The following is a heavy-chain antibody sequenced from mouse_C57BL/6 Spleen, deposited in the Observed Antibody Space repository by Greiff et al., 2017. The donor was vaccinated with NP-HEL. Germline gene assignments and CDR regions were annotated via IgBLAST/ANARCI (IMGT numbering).Heavy chain of an antibody. CDR1: GFTFSSYA. CDR3: ARGGRLYDGSACFAY. CDR2: ISDGGSYT. V-gene: IGHV5-4*03. J-gene: IGHJ3*01. D-gene: IGHD2-3*01. Sequence: EVKLQESGGGLVKPGGSLKLSCAASGFTFSSYAMSWVRQTPEKRLEWVATISDGGSYTYYPDNVKGRFTISRDNAKNNLYLQMSHLKSEDTAMYYCARGGRLYDGSACFAYWGQGTLVTVSA.